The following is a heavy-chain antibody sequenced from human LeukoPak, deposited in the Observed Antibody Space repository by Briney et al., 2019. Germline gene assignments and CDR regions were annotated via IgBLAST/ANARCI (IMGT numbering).Heavy chain of an antibody. CDR2: INPNSGGT. V-gene: IGHV1-2*02. CDR3: ARGPFYCSSTSCFPYFDY. CDR1: GYTFTGYY. Sequence: GASVKVSCKASGYTFTGYYMHWVRQAPGQGLEWVGWINPNSGGTNYAQKFQGRVTMTGNTSISTAYMEVSRLISDDTAVYYCARGPFYCSSTSCFPYFDYWGQGTLVTVSS. D-gene: IGHD2-2*01. J-gene: IGHJ4*02.